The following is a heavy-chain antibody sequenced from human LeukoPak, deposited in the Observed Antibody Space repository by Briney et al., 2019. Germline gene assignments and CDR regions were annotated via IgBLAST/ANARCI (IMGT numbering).Heavy chain of an antibody. J-gene: IGHJ6*03. CDR2: IRYDGSNK. D-gene: IGHD2-2*01. CDR1: GFTFSSYG. Sequence: GGSRRLSCAASGFTFSSYGMHWVRQAPGKGLEWVAFIRYDGSNKYYADSVKGRFTISRDNSKNTLYLQMNSLRAEDTAVYYCAKVNGDIVLVPAATEDYYYYYMDVWGKGTTVTVSS. V-gene: IGHV3-30*02. CDR3: AKVNGDIVLVPAATEDYYYYYMDV.